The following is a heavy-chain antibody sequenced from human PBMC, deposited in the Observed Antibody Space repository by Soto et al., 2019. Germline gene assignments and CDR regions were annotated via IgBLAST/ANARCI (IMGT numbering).Heavy chain of an antibody. D-gene: IGHD3-22*01. CDR3: ARSQPYYDSSSYSY. J-gene: IGHJ4*02. V-gene: IGHV1-18*01. CDR1: GYTFTSYC. CDR2: ISANNGNT. Sequence: ASVKVSCKASGYTFTSYCITWVRQAPGQGLEWMGWISANNGNTNYAQKLQGRVTMTTDTSTSTAYMELRSLRSDDTAVYYCARSQPYYDSSSYSYWGRGTLVTVSS.